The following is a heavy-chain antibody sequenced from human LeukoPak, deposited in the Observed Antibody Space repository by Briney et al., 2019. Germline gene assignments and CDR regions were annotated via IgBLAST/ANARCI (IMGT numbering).Heavy chain of an antibody. D-gene: IGHD2-2*01. V-gene: IGHV4-34*01. CDR2: INHSGST. Sequence: SETLSLTCAVHRGSFSGYYWSWIRQPPGKGLEWIGEINHSGSTNYNPSLKSRVTISVDTSKNQFSLKLSSVTAADTAVYYCARRKYCSSTSCPLSYCMDVWGKGTTVTVSS. CDR1: RGSFSGYY. J-gene: IGHJ6*03. CDR3: ARRKYCSSTSCPLSYCMDV.